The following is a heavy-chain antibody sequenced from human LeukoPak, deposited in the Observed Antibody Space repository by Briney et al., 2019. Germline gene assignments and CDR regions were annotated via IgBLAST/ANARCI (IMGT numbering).Heavy chain of an antibody. D-gene: IGHD3-10*01. CDR3: AREERYGSSYDY. J-gene: IGHJ4*02. CDR1: GGSFSGYY. Sequence: PSETLSLTCAVYGGSFSGYYWSWIRQPPGKGLEWIGEINHSGSTNYNPSFKSRVTISVDTSKNQFSLKLSSVTAADTAVYYCAREERYGSSYDYWGQGTLVTVSS. V-gene: IGHV4-34*01. CDR2: INHSGST.